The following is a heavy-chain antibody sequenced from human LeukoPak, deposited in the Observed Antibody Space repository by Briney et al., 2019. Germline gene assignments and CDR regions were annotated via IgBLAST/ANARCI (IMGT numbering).Heavy chain of an antibody. Sequence: PGRSLRLPCAASGFTFSSYGMHWVRQAPGKGLEWVAVIWYDGSNKYYADSVKGRFTISRDNSKNTLYLQMNSLRAEDTAVYYCAREFKGYCSSTSCPPRFDPWGQGTLVTVSS. CDR1: GFTFSSYG. D-gene: IGHD2-2*01. V-gene: IGHV3-33*01. CDR2: IWYDGSNK. CDR3: AREFKGYCSSTSCPPRFDP. J-gene: IGHJ5*02.